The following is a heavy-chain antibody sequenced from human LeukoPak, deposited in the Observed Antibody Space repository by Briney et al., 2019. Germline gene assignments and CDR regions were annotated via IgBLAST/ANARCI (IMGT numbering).Heavy chain of an antibody. D-gene: IGHD4-17*01. J-gene: IGHJ4*02. Sequence: GGSLRLSCAASGFTFSSYGMHWVRQAPGKGLEWVAVISYDGSNKYYADSVKGRFTISRDNSKNTLYLQMNSLRAEDTAVYYCARDQPTVRFDYWGQGTLVTVSS. CDR3: ARDQPTVRFDY. V-gene: IGHV3-30*03. CDR1: GFTFSSYG. CDR2: ISYDGSNK.